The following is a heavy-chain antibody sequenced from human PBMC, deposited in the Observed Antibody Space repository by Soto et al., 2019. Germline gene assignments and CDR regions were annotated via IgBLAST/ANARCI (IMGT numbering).Heavy chain of an antibody. CDR3: TRAGDTGYHYYYYAMDV. Sequence: EVQLVESGGGLVQPGGSLKLSCAASGFIFSGSAMHWVRQASGKGLEWVGRIRSKANSYASAYAASGKGRFTISRDDSKNTAYLQMNSLKSEDTAVYYCTRAGDTGYHYYYYAMDVWGQGTTVTVSS. D-gene: IGHD5-12*01. CDR2: IRSKANSYAS. J-gene: IGHJ6*02. V-gene: IGHV3-73*02. CDR1: GFIFSGSA.